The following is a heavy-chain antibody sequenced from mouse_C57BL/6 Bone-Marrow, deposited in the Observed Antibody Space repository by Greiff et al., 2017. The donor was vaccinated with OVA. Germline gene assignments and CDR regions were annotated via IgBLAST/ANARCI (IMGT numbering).Heavy chain of an antibody. D-gene: IGHD1-1*01. Sequence: QVQLKESGPGLVQPSQSLSITCTVSGFSLTSYGVHWVRQSPGKGLEWLGVIWRGGSTDYNAAFMSRLSITKDNSKSQVFFKMNSLQADDTAIYXCAKKGYGSSHWYFDVWGTGTTVTVSS. V-gene: IGHV2-5*01. J-gene: IGHJ1*03. CDR3: AKKGYGSSHWYFDV. CDR1: GFSLTSYG. CDR2: IWRGGST.